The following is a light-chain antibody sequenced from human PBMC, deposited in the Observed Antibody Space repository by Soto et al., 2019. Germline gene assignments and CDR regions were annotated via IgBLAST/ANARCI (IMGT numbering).Light chain of an antibody. CDR1: QSILHSDVKTD. CDR3: RHTDQLPVT. Sequence: EMTRTPASLCVILGQPPSISCGSSQSILHSDVKTDVYWYLQRPGQPPQLLIYEVSTRVSGVPDRFSGSGSGTDFTLSISGVQAEDVGVYYCRHTDQLPVTFGQGTKVDIK. V-gene: IGKV2D-29*01. J-gene: IGKJ1*01. CDR2: EVS.